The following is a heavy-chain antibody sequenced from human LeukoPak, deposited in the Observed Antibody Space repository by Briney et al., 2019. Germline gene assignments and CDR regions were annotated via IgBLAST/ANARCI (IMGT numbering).Heavy chain of an antibody. CDR1: EFTSSPPW. V-gene: IGHV3-74*01. CDR2: ISGDGSMT. J-gene: IGHJ6*02. Sequence: GGALRLSCAPPEFTSSPPWRSWVRQPPGGKLGWVSRISGDGSMTSYADSVKGRFTISRDNATDTLYLQMTSLRVEDTAVYSCASLLTPYHGSGGGGMDVWGQGTTVTVSS. CDR3: ASLLTPYHGSGGGGMDV. D-gene: IGHD3-10*01.